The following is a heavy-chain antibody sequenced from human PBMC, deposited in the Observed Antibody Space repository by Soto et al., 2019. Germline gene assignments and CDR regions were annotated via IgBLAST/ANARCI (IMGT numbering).Heavy chain of an antibody. J-gene: IGHJ6*02. V-gene: IGHV4-30-4*01. Sequence: QVQLQESGPGLVKPSQTLSLTCTVSGGSISSGDYYWRWIRQPPGKALEWIGYIYYSGSTHYNPSLKRRLTKSVATSKNQFPLKLSSATAADTAVYYCTRASPVVTDVWGQGTTVTVSS. CDR1: GGSISSGDYY. CDR3: TRASPVVTDV. CDR2: IYYSGST. D-gene: IGHD5-18*01.